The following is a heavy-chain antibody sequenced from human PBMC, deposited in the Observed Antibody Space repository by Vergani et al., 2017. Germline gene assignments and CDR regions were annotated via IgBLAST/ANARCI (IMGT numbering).Heavy chain of an antibody. CDR2: INHSGST. CDR3: ARGRDMRYSSTSCMCFDV. V-gene: IGHV4-34*01. Sequence: QVQLVESGGGLVKPGGSLRLSCAASGFTFSDYYMSWIRQAPGKGLEWMGEINHSGSTNYNPSPKSRVTISVDTSKNQVSRKLSSVTAADTAVSYCARGRDMRYSSTSCMCFDVWGKGTTVTVSS. J-gene: IGHJ6*04. D-gene: IGHD2-2*01. CDR1: GFTFSDYY.